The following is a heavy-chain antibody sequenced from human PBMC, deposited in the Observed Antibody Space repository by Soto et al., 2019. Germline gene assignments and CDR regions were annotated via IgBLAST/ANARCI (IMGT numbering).Heavy chain of an antibody. CDR2: IYYSGST. D-gene: IGHD2-2*01. CDR1: GGSISSSSYY. Sequence: SETLSLTCTVSGGSISSSSYYWGWIRQPPGKGLEWIGSIYYSGSTYYNPSLKSRVTISVDTSKNQFSLKLSSVTAADTAVYYCARLYCSSTSCSAYYYYYYYMDVWSKGTTVTVSS. J-gene: IGHJ6*03. V-gene: IGHV4-39*01. CDR3: ARLYCSSTSCSAYYYYYYYMDV.